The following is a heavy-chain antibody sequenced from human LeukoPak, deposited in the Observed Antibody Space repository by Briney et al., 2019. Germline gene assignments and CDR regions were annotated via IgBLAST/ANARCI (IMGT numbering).Heavy chain of an antibody. CDR3: ARLGYCYDTHCLDDY. V-gene: IGHV4-59*01. CDR1: GGSISGYY. Sequence: SETLSLTCTVSGGSISGYYWSWVRQPPGKGLDWIGYIHYSGSTNYNPPLRSRVTISVDTSKNQFSLRLTPVTAADTAVYYCARLGYCYDTHCLDDYWGQGALVTVSS. D-gene: IGHD2-15*01. CDR2: IHYSGST. J-gene: IGHJ4*02.